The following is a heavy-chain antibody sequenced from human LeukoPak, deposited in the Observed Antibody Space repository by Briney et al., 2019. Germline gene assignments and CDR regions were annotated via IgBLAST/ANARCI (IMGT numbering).Heavy chain of an antibody. Sequence: GGSLRLSCAASGFTFSGYWMSWVRQAPGKGLEWVANIKQDGSEKYYVDSVKGRFTISRDNAKNSLYLQMNSLRAEDTAVYYCARDYYDSSGYYHVYYFDYWGQGTLVTVSS. D-gene: IGHD3-22*01. CDR3: ARDYYDSSGYYHVYYFDY. J-gene: IGHJ4*02. V-gene: IGHV3-7*03. CDR2: IKQDGSEK. CDR1: GFTFSGYW.